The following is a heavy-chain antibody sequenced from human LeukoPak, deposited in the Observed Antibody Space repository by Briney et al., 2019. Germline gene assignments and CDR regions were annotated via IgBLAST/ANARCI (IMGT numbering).Heavy chain of an antibody. CDR2: INHSGST. Sequence: SETLSLTCTVSGGSISSSSYYWGWIRQPPGKGLEWIGEINHSGSTNYNPSLKSRVTISVDTSKNQFSLKLSSVTAADTAVYYCARGTKIEAAAGNGYYGVDVWGQGTTVTVSS. CDR3: ARGTKIEAAAGNGYYGVDV. D-gene: IGHD6-13*01. CDR1: GGSISSSSYY. J-gene: IGHJ6*02. V-gene: IGHV4-39*07.